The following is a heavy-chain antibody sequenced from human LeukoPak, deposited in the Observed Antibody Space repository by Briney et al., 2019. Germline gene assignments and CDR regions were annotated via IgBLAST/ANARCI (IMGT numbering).Heavy chain of an antibody. J-gene: IGHJ3*02. Sequence: APVKVSCKASGYTFTDYYLHWVRQAPGQGFEWMGWMNPNSGGTHDPLKLQGRVTMTRDTSITTSYLELSRLRSDDTAVYFCARGMKGSGFVRGEDAFDIWGQGTVVTVSS. CDR2: MNPNSGGT. CDR1: GYTFTDYY. V-gene: IGHV1-2*02. CDR3: ARGMKGSGFVRGEDAFDI. D-gene: IGHD3-16*01.